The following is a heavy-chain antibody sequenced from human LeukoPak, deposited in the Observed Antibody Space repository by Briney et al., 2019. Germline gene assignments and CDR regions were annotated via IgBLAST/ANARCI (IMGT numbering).Heavy chain of an antibody. CDR2: MLPIFGTA. J-gene: IGHJ6*02. CDR3: ASTGGRYYGMDV. V-gene: IGHV1-8*02. Sequence: ASVKVSCKASGGNFRNYGFHWVRQAPGQGLEWMGGMLPIFGTANYAQKYHGRVTMTRNTSISTAYMELSSLRSEDTAVYYCASTGGRYYGMDVWGQGTTVTVSS. CDR1: GGNFRNYG. D-gene: IGHD3-16*01.